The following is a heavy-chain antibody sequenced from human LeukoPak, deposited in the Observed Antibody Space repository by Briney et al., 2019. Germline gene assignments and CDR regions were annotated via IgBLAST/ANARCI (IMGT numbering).Heavy chain of an antibody. V-gene: IGHV3-23*01. Sequence: PGGTLRLSCAASGFTFSTYGMNWVRQAPGKGLEWVSSIGSSGVTTYYADSVKGRFTISRDNSKNTLYLQMNSLRAEDTAVYYCARGGSYLSAFDIWGQGTMVTVSS. D-gene: IGHD1-26*01. CDR2: IGSSGVTT. CDR3: ARGGSYLSAFDI. J-gene: IGHJ3*02. CDR1: GFTFSTYG.